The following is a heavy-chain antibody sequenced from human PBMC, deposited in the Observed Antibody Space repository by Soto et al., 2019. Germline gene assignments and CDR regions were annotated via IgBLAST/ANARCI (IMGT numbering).Heavy chain of an antibody. D-gene: IGHD3-3*01. CDR1: GLTFSDYA. CDR2: ISGSGGNT. CDR3: ANGRFLDSLLPDNWFDP. J-gene: IGHJ5*02. V-gene: IGHV3-23*01. Sequence: EVQLLESGGGLVQPGGSLRLSCAASGLTFSDYAMNWVRQAPGKGLAWVSAISGSGGNTYYAYSVKGRFTISRDNSKNTLYLQMKSLRAEDTAVYYCANGRFLDSLLPDNWFDPWGQGNLVTVST.